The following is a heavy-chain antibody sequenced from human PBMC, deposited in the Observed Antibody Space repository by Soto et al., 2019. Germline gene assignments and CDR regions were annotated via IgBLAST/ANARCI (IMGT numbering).Heavy chain of an antibody. V-gene: IGHV4-34*01. CDR1: GGSFSGYY. CDR3: ARGTTVTTFDY. Sequence: SETLSLTCAVYGGSFSGYYWSWIRQPPGKGLEWIGEINHSGSTNYNPSLKSRVTISVDTSKNQFSLKLSSVTAADTAVYYCARGTTVTTFDYWGQGTLVTVSS. CDR2: INHSGST. D-gene: IGHD4-17*01. J-gene: IGHJ4*02.